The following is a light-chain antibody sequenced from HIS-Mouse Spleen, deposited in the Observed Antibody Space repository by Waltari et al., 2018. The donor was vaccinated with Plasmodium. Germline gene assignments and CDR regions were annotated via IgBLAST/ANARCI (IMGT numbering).Light chain of an antibody. V-gene: IGKV4-1*01. Sequence: DIVMTQSPDSLAVSLGGRATINCKSRQSVLYSPNNNDYLAWYQQKPGQPPKLLIYWASTRESGVPDRFSGSGSETDFTLTISSLQAEDVAVYYCQQYYSTPYTFGQGTKLEIK. CDR2: WAS. CDR1: QSVLYSPNNNDY. CDR3: QQYYSTPYT. J-gene: IGKJ2*01.